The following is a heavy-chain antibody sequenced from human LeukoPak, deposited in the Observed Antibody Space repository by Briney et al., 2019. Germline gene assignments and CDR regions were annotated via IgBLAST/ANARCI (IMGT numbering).Heavy chain of an antibody. D-gene: IGHD4-17*01. CDR1: GYTFTSYG. J-gene: IGHJ5*02. Sequence: ASVKVSCKASGYTFTSYGISWVRQAPGQGLEWMGWISAYNGNTNYAQKLQGRVTMTTDTSTSTAYMELRSLRSDDTAVYYCARAYGDYGDSNWFDPWGQGTLVTVSS. CDR2: ISAYNGNT. CDR3: ARAYGDYGDSNWFDP. V-gene: IGHV1-18*01.